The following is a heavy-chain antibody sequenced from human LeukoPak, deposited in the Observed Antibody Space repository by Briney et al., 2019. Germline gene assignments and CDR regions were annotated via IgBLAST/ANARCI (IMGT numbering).Heavy chain of an antibody. D-gene: IGHD6-13*01. V-gene: IGHV3-30-3*01. CDR3: ARDSSSSWYGPYYYYGMDV. CDR2: ISYDGSNK. J-gene: IGHJ6*02. Sequence: GGSLRLSCAASGFTFSSYAMHWVRQAPGKGLEWVAVISYDGSNKYYADSVKGRFTISRDNSKNTLYLQMNSLRAEDTAVYYCARDSSSSWYGPYYYYGMDVWGQGTTVTVSS. CDR1: GFTFSSYA.